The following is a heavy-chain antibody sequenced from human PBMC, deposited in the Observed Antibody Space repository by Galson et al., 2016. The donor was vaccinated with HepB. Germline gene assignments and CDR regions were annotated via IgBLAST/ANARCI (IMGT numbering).Heavy chain of an antibody. CDR1: GYTFNTYN. CDR2: IKPSGGNT. Sequence: VKVSCKASGYTFNTYNMHWVRQAPGQGLEWMGIIKPSGGNTIYAQKFQDRITMTRDTSTSTVYMELISLRSEDTAVYYCARELDHSFYFDYWGQGTLVTVSS. CDR3: ARELDHSFYFDY. D-gene: IGHD1-14*01. J-gene: IGHJ4*02. V-gene: IGHV1-46*02.